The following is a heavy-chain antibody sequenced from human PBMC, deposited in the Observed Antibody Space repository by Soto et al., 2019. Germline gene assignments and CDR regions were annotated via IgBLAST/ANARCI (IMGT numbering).Heavy chain of an antibody. V-gene: IGHV1-18*01. J-gene: IGHJ3*02. D-gene: IGHD2-15*01. CDR2: ISAYNGNT. CDR1: GYTFPSYG. Sequence: ASVKVSCKASGYTFPSYGISWVRQAPGQGLEWMGWISAYNGNTNYAQKLEGRVTMTTDTSTSTAYMELRSLRSDDTAVYYCARVSLAVVAATLLVDDFDIWGPGTMDTVS. CDR3: ARVSLAVVAATLLVDDFDI.